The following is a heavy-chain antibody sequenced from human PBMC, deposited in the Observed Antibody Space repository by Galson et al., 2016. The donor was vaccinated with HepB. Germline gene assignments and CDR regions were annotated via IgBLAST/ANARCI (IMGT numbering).Heavy chain of an antibody. CDR2: IYTSGST. J-gene: IGHJ4*02. CDR1: GGSISSGSHY. Sequence: TLSLTCTVSGGSISSGSHYWSWTRQPAGKGLQWIGRIYTSGSTNYNPSPKSRVTISVDTSKNQFSLKLSSVTAADTAVYYCAREYCNGGSCYPGVYWGQGTLVTVSS. D-gene: IGHD2-15*01. V-gene: IGHV4-61*02. CDR3: AREYCNGGSCYPGVY.